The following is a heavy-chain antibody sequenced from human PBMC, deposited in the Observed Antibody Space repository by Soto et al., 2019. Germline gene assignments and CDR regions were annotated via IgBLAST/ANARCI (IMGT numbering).Heavy chain of an antibody. CDR2: INHSGST. V-gene: IGHV4-34*01. D-gene: IGHD2-15*01. J-gene: IGHJ5*02. CDR3: AVATRLVAVSRIDWFDP. CDR1: GGSFSGYY. Sequence: SETLSLTCAVYGGSFSGYYWSWIRQPPGKGLEWIGEINHSGSTNYNPSLKSRVTISVDTSKNQFSLNLSSVTAADTAVYYCAVATRLVAVSRIDWFDPWGQGTLVTVSS.